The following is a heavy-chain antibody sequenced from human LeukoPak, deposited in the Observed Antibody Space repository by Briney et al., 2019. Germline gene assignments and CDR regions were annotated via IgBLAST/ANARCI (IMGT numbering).Heavy chain of an antibody. CDR1: GGSFSGYY. CDR2: INHSGST. V-gene: IGHV4-34*03. Sequence: SETLSLTCAVYGGSFSGYYWSWIRQPPGKGLEWIGEINHSGSTNYNPSLKSRVTMSVDTSKNQFSLKLSSVTAADTAVYYCXXXXXYYDSSGYYPFDYWGQGTLVTVSS. J-gene: IGHJ4*02. D-gene: IGHD3-22*01. CDR3: XXXXXYYDSSGYYPFDY.